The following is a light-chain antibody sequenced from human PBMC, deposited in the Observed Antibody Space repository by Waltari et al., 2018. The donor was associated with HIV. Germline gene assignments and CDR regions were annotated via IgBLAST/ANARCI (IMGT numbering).Light chain of an antibody. V-gene: IGLV3-25*03. CDR2: QDI. Sequence: SYELTQPPSVSVSPGQTARITCSGDTLAKQYAYWYQQKPGQAPQLVMYQDIERPSGIPERFSGSSSGTAVTSTISRVQAADEADYYCQSIDSGGTFVFGTGTKVTVL. J-gene: IGLJ1*01. CDR3: QSIDSGGTFV. CDR1: TLAKQY.